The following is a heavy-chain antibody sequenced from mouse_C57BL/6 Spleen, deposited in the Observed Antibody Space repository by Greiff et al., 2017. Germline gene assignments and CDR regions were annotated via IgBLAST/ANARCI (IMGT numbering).Heavy chain of an antibody. V-gene: IGHV7-3*01. Sequence: EVNVVESGGGLVQPGGSLSLSCAASGFTFTDYYMSWVRQPPGKALEWLGFIRNKANGYTTEYSASVKGRFTISRDNSQSILYLQMHALRAEDSATYYCARWGYGGYYYFDYWGQGTTLTVSS. CDR1: GFTFTDYY. J-gene: IGHJ2*01. CDR3: ARWGYGGYYYFDY. CDR2: IRNKANGYTT. D-gene: IGHD2-3*01.